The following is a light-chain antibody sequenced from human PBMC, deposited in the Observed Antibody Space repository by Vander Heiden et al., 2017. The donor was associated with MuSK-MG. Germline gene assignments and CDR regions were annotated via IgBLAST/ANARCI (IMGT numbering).Light chain of an antibody. CDR3: QQYYSYPLT. V-gene: IGKV1-5*03. CDR1: QSLSTW. J-gene: IGKJ4*01. CDR2: KAS. Sequence: DIQMTQSPSNLSASVGDRVTITCRASQSLSTWLAWYQQKPGKAPKLLIYKASSLESGVPLRFSGSGSGTEFTLTISSLQPDDFATYYCQQYYSYPLTFGGGTKVEIK.